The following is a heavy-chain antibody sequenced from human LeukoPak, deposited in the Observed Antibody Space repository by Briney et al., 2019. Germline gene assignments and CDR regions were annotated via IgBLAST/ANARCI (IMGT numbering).Heavy chain of an antibody. CDR2: INHSGST. CDR1: GGSFSGYY. J-gene: IGHJ4*02. Sequence: SETLSLTCAVYGGSFSGYYWSWIRQPPGKGLEWIGEINHSGSTNYNPSLKSRVTISVDTSKNQFSLKLSSVTAADTAVYYCARVTYYYGSGENDSWGQGTLVTVPS. D-gene: IGHD3-10*01. CDR3: ARVTYYYGSGENDS. V-gene: IGHV4-34*01.